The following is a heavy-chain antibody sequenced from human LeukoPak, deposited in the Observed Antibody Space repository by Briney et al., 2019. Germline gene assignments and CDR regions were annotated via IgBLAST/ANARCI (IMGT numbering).Heavy chain of an antibody. Sequence: PGGSLRLSCAASGFTFSSYAMHWVRHAPGKGLEWVAVISYDGSNKYYADCVKCRFTISRDSSKNTLYLQMNSLRAEDAAVYYCARVSGYDFSLDYWGQGTLVTVSS. D-gene: IGHD5-12*01. CDR3: ARVSGYDFSLDY. V-gene: IGHV3-30*04. CDR2: ISYDGSNK. J-gene: IGHJ4*02. CDR1: GFTFSSYA.